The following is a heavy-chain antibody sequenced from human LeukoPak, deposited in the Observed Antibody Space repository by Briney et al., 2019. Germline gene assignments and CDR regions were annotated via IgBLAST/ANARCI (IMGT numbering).Heavy chain of an antibody. CDR1: GGSFSGYY. J-gene: IGHJ6*03. V-gene: IGHV4-59*01. D-gene: IGHD5-18*01. CDR3: ARGLQLWSYYYYYYYMDV. Sequence: SETLSLTCAVYGGSFSGYYWSWIRQPPGKGLEWIGYIYYSGSTNYNPSLKSRVTISVDTSKNQFSLKLSSVTAADTAVYYCARGLQLWSYYYYYYYMDVWGKGTTVTISS. CDR2: IYYSGST.